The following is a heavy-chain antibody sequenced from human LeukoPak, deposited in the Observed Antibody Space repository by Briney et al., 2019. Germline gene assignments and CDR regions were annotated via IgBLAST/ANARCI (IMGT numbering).Heavy chain of an antibody. CDR2: ISESGDGT. CDR3: AKGGYTYAYGS. V-gene: IGHV3-23*01. J-gene: IGHJ5*02. CDR1: GFTFSSYA. Sequence: PGGSLRLSCAASGFTFSSYAMSWVRQAPRKALEWVSAISESGDGTFYSDSAKGRFTISRDNSKNTLYLQMNSLRADDTAVYYCAKGGYTYAYGSWGQGTLVTVSS. D-gene: IGHD5-18*01.